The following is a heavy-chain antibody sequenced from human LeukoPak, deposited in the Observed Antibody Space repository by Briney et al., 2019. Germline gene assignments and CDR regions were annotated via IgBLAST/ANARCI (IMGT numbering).Heavy chain of an antibody. CDR2: INHSGST. D-gene: IGHD3-22*01. CDR1: GGSFSGYY. Sequence: SETLSLTCAVYGGSFSGYYWSWIRQPPGKGLEWIGEINHSGSTNYNPSLKSRVTISVDTSKNQFFLNLSSVTAADTAVYYCAGLVGRYSSGLYYYYFDYWGQGTLVTASS. V-gene: IGHV4-34*01. J-gene: IGHJ4*02. CDR3: AGLVGRYSSGLYYYYFDY.